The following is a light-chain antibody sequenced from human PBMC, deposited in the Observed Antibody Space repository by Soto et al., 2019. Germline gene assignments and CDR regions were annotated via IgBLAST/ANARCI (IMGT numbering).Light chain of an antibody. CDR2: KAS. J-gene: IGKJ4*01. CDR3: QQYHRYPLT. Sequence: DIEMTQSPSSLSASVGDRVTITCRASQSIDTWLAWYQQKPGKAPKVVISKASSLQSGVPSRFSGSGSGTGFTLTISSLQPDDFATYYCQQYHRYPLTFGGGTKVEI. CDR1: QSIDTW. V-gene: IGKV1-5*03.